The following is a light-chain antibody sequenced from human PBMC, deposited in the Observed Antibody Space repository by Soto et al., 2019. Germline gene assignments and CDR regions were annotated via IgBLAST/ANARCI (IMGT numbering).Light chain of an antibody. Sequence: EIVLTQSPATLSLSPGEIATLSCRASQSVSSYLAWYQQKPGQAPRLLIYDASNRATGISARFSGSGAGTDFTLTSSSLQPEDFATYYCQQSYSTPLTFGGGTKVDIK. CDR1: QSVSSY. CDR3: QQSYSTPLT. V-gene: IGKV3-11*01. J-gene: IGKJ4*01. CDR2: DAS.